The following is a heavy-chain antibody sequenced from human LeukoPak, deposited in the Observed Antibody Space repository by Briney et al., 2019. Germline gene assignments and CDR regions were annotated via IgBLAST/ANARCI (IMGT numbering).Heavy chain of an antibody. CDR2: IYYSGST. D-gene: IGHD2-2*02. V-gene: IGHV4-30-4*08. CDR1: GGSISSGDYY. J-gene: IGHJ6*03. Sequence: SETLSLTCTVSGGSISSGDYYWSWTRQPPGKGLEWIGYIYYSGSTYYNPSLKSRVTISVDTSKNQFSLKLSSVTAADTAVYYCARSGYCSSTSCYTVDYYYMDVWGKGTTVTVSS. CDR3: ARSGYCSSTSCYTVDYYYMDV.